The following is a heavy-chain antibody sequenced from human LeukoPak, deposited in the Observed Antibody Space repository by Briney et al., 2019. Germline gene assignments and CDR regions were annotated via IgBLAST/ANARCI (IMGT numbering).Heavy chain of an antibody. CDR2: INPNGSST. V-gene: IGHV1-46*01. D-gene: IGHD6-13*01. Sequence: ASVKVSCKASGYTFTSYYIHWVRHAPGQGLEWMGIINPNGSSTSYAQRFQGRVTMTRDTSTSTVYMELSSPGSDDTAVYYCATIAAAGTDFDYWGQGTLVTVSS. J-gene: IGHJ4*02. CDR1: GYTFTSYY. CDR3: ATIAAAGTDFDY.